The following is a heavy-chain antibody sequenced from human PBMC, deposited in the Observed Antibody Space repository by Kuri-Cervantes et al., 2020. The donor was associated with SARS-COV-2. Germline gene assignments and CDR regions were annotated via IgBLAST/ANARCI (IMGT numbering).Heavy chain of an antibody. D-gene: IGHD5-12*01. CDR3: ATAPATRGYPTKIDN. CDR1: GGSISSYY. J-gene: IGHJ4*02. CDR2: IYLSGKS. Sequence: SETLSLTCTVSGGSISSYYWSWIRQPPGMGLEWIGYIYLSGKSYLHPSLNSRVTMLVDTSRNRFSLSLTSVTAADTAMYYCATAPATRGYPTKIDNWGPGTLVTVSS. V-gene: IGHV4-59*04.